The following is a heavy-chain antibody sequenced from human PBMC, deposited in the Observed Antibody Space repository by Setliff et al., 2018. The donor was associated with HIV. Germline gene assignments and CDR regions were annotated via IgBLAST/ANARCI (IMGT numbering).Heavy chain of an antibody. CDR1: GGSFSDYF. D-gene: IGHD3-10*01. Sequence: ETLSLTCAVYGGSFSDYFWTWIRQPPGKGLEWIGSINHSGSTNYNPSLKSRATISVDKSKKQFSLKVTSVTAADTAVYYCATYADRESNRFDPWGQGILVTVSS. CDR2: INHSGST. CDR3: ATYADRESNRFDP. J-gene: IGHJ5*02. V-gene: IGHV4-34*01.